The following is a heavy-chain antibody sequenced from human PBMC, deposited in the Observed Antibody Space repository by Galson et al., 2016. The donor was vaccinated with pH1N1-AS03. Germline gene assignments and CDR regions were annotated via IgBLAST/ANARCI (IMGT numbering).Heavy chain of an antibody. Sequence: SVKVSCKVSGYTLTELSMHWARQGPGKGLEWMGGFDPEDGEAIYAQKFQGRVTLTVDTSTDTANMEVSRLKSEDTAVYYCATGLSVAGTPYEYYGVDVWGQGTTVIVSS. V-gene: IGHV1-24*01. CDR2: FDPEDGEA. D-gene: IGHD6-19*01. CDR3: ATGLSVAGTPYEYYGVDV. J-gene: IGHJ6*02. CDR1: GYTLTELS.